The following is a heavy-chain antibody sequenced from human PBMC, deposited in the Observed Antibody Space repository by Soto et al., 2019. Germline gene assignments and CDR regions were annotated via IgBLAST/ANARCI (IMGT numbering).Heavy chain of an antibody. J-gene: IGHJ4*02. CDR3: ARQIYDSDTGPNFQYYFDS. V-gene: IGHV5-10-1*01. Sequence: ASVKISCKGSGYSFAGYWITWVRQKPGKGLEWMGRIDPSDSQTYYSPSFRGHVTISVTKSITTVFLQWSSLRASDTAMYYCARQIYDSDTGPNFQYYFDSWGQGTPVTVSS. D-gene: IGHD3-22*01. CDR1: GYSFAGYW. CDR2: IDPSDSQT.